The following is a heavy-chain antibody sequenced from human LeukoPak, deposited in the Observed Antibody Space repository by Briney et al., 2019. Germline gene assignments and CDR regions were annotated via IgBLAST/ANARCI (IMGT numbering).Heavy chain of an antibody. J-gene: IGHJ4*02. V-gene: IGHV3-23*01. CDR3: AKNQGLDY. Sequence: GSLRLFCAASGFTFSSYAISWVRQAPGKGLGWVAAISGRGGSTYYADSVTGRFTISRDNTKNTLYLQMNSLRAEDTAVYYCAKNQGLDYWGQGTLVTVSS. CDR1: GFTFSSYA. CDR2: ISGRGGST. D-gene: IGHD1-14*01.